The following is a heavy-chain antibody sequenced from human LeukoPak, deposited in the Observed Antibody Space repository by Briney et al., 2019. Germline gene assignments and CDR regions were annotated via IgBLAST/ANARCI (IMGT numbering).Heavy chain of an antibody. CDR2: INHSGST. V-gene: IGHV4-38-2*02. CDR3: ARGPRDTAMAYFDY. Sequence: SETLSLTCTVSGYPISSGYYWSWIRQPPGKGLEWIGEINHSGSTNYNPSLKSRVTISVDKSKNQFSLKLSSVTAADTAVYYCARGPRDTAMAYFDYWGQGTLVTVSS. D-gene: IGHD5-18*01. J-gene: IGHJ4*02. CDR1: GYPISSGYY.